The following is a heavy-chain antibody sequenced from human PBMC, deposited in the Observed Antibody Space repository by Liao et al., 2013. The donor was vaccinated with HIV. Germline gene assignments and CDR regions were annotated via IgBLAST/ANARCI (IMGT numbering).Heavy chain of an antibody. J-gene: IGHJ2*01. CDR2: AYYSGTT. CDR1: GAYITSDSQY. Sequence: QVQVQESGPGLAKPSETLSLTCLVSGAYITSDSQYWGWVRQSPGKGLEWIGSAYYSGTTYYSPSFERRVSVSVDSSKNLVSLRLRSLTAADTAVYFCVRSYFYGRGSPDWFFNVWGPGTLVTVAS. CDR3: VRSYFYGRGSPDWFFNV. V-gene: IGHV4-39*07. D-gene: IGHD3-10*01.